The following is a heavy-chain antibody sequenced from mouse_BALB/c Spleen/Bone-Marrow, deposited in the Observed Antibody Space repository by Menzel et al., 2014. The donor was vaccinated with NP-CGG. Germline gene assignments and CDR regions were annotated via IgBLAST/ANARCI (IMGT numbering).Heavy chain of an antibody. D-gene: IGHD2-14*01. CDR2: INPSNGRT. CDR3: ARDYGYGAGFAWFVY. Sequence: VQLQQSGAELVKPGASVKLSCKASGYTFTSYRMHWVKQRPGQGLEWIGEINPSNGRTNYNEKFKSKATLTVDKSSSTAYMQLSSLTSEDSAVYYCARDYGYGAGFAWFVYWGQGTLVTVPA. V-gene: IGHV1S81*02. CDR1: GYTFTSYR. J-gene: IGHJ3*01.